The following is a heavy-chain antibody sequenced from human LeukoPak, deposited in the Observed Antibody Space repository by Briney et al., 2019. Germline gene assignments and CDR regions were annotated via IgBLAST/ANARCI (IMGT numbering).Heavy chain of an antibody. CDR1: GGSFSGYY. Sequence: SGTLSLTCAVYGGSFSGYYWSWIRQPPGKGLEWIGEINHSGSTNYNPSLKSRVTISVDTSKNQFSLKLSSVTAADTAVYYCARGRPRYIAAAGMIDYWGQGTLVTVSS. D-gene: IGHD6-13*01. J-gene: IGHJ4*02. CDR2: INHSGST. V-gene: IGHV4-34*01. CDR3: ARGRPRYIAAAGMIDY.